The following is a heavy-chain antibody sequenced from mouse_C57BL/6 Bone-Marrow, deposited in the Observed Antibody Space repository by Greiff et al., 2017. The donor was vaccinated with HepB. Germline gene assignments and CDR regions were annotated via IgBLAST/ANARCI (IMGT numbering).Heavy chain of an antibody. CDR3: ARGGYYGSSFAWFAY. V-gene: IGHV1-20*01. CDR1: GYSFTGYF. Sequence: VQLKESGPELVKPGDSVKISCKASGYSFTGYFMNWVMQSHGKSLEWIGRINPYNGDTFYNQKFKGKATLTVDKSSSPAHMELRSLTSEDSAVYYCARGGYYGSSFAWFAYWGQGTLVTVSA. D-gene: IGHD1-1*01. CDR2: INPYNGDT. J-gene: IGHJ3*01.